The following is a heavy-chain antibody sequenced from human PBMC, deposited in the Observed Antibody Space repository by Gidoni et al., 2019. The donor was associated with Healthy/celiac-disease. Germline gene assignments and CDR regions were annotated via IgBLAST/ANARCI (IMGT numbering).Heavy chain of an antibody. J-gene: IGHJ6*02. CDR3: ARVGGSSSFYYYYGMDV. CDR1: GGSISSYY. Sequence: QVQLQESGPGLVKPSETLSLTCTVSGGSISSYYWSWIRQPAGTGLEWIGRSYTSGSTNYNPSRKSRVTMSVDTSKNQFSLKLSSVTAADTAVYYCARVGGSSSFYYYYGMDVWGQGTTVTVSS. V-gene: IGHV4-4*07. CDR2: SYTSGST. D-gene: IGHD6-6*01.